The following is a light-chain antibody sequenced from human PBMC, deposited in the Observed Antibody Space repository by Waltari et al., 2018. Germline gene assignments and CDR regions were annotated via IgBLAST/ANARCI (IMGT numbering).Light chain of an antibody. J-gene: IGLJ2*01. CDR1: NSDVGNYNY. Sequence: QSALTQPASVSGSPGQSITISCTGTNSDVGNYNYVSWYQQHPGKAPKLMIYDVSNRPSGVSNRFSGSKSVNTASLTISGLQAEDEADYYCSSYTSSSTVVFGGGTKLTVL. CDR3: SSYTSSSTVV. V-gene: IGLV2-14*03. CDR2: DVS.